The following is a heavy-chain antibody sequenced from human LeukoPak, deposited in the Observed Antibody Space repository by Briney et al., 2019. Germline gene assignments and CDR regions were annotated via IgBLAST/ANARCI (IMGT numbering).Heavy chain of an antibody. Sequence: TSETLSLTCTVSSGSISSYYWSWMRQPPGKGLEWIGYIYYSGSTNYNPSLKSRVTLSVDTSKNQFSLKLISVTAADTAVYYCARVNYFDSSGYFYDDYWGQGTLVTVSS. CDR2: IYYSGST. CDR1: SGSISSYY. D-gene: IGHD3-22*01. J-gene: IGHJ4*02. V-gene: IGHV4-59*01. CDR3: ARVNYFDSSGYFYDDY.